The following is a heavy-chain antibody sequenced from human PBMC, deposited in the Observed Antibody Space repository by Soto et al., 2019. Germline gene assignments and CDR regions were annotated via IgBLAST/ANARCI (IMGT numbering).Heavy chain of an antibody. CDR1: GFTFNTFE. V-gene: IGHV3-23*01. CDR2: ISDDSSRT. CDR3: VKGGWLDF. D-gene: IGHD3-16*01. J-gene: IGHJ5*01. Sequence: EVLLLESGGGLVQPGGSLRLSCAASGFTFNTFEMSWVRQAPGRGLEWVSFISDDSSRTYYADAVKGRFTISRDNSKHTLYLQMDSRTAEDTAVYACVKGGWLDFWGQGTLVTVSS.